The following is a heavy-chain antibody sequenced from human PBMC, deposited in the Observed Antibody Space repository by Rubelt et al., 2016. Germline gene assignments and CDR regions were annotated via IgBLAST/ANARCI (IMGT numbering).Heavy chain of an antibody. CDR1: GYTLTELS. Sequence: QVQLVQSGAEVKKPGASVKVSCKVSGYTLTELSMHWVRQAPGKGLEWMGGFDPGDGETMFVKEFQGRVSMDEDTSTAAGYVERSSLRSEDTAVYYCAISVSALWYFDLWGRGTLVTVSS. V-gene: IGHV1-24*01. J-gene: IGHJ2*01. CDR3: AISVSALWYFDL. CDR2: FDPGDGET. D-gene: IGHD2-8*01.